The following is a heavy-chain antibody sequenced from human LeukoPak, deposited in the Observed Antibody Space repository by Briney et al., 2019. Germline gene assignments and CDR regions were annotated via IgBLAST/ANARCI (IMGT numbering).Heavy chain of an antibody. V-gene: IGHV4-38-2*02. D-gene: IGHD6-19*01. CDR3: AREVDGLSRHFDY. CDR2: INHSGST. J-gene: IGHJ4*02. Sequence: SETLSLTCAVSGYSISSGYYWGWIRQPPGKGLEWIGSINHSGSTNYSPSLKSRVTILVDTSKKQFSLKLSSVTATDTAVYYCAREVDGLSRHFDYWGQGTLVTVSS. CDR1: GYSISSGYY.